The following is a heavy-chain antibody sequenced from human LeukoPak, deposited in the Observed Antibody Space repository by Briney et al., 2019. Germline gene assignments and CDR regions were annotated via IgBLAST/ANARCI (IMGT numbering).Heavy chain of an antibody. D-gene: IGHD6-13*01. V-gene: IGHV3-23*01. CDR1: GFTFSSYA. CDR2: ISGSGGST. CDR3: AKDKIAAAGAAYYFDY. Sequence: PGGSLRLSCAASGFTFSSYAMSWVRQAPGKGLEWVSAISGSGGSTYYADSVKGRFTISRDNSKNTLYLQMNSLRAEDTAVYYCAKDKIAAAGAAYYFDYWGQGTLVTVSS. J-gene: IGHJ4*02.